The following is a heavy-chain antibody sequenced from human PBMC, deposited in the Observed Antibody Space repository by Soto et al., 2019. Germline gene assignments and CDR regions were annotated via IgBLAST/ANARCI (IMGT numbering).Heavy chain of an antibody. D-gene: IGHD6-19*01. Sequence: QVQLVESGGGVVQPGRSLRLSCAASGFTFSSYGMHWVRQAPGKGLEWVAVIWYDGSNKYYADSVKGRFTISRDNSKNTLYLQMNSLRAEDTAVYYCARDLVAGTPDGDYWGQGTTVTVSS. CDR2: IWYDGSNK. CDR1: GFTFSSYG. CDR3: ARDLVAGTPDGDY. V-gene: IGHV3-33*01. J-gene: IGHJ4*03.